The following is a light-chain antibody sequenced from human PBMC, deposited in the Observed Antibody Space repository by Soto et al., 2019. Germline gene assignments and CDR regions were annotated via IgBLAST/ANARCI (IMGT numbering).Light chain of an antibody. CDR3: QQYNNWPPRT. CDR1: QSVSSK. J-gene: IGKJ1*01. Sequence: EIVMTQSPATLSVSPGESATLSCRASQSVSSKLAWYQQRPGQAPRLLIYGASTRATGIPARFSGSGSGTEFTLTISSLQSEDFAVYYCQQYNNWPPRTFGQGTKVEIK. CDR2: GAS. V-gene: IGKV3-15*01.